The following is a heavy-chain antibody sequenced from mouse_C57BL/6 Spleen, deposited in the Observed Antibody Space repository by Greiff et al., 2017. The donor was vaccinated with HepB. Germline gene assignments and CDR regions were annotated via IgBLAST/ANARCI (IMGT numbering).Heavy chain of an antibody. CDR2: INPGSGGT. J-gene: IGHJ1*03. Sequence: QVQLQQSGAELVRPGTSVKVSCKASGYAFTNYLIEWVKQRPGQGLEWIGVINPGSGGTNYNEKFKGKATLTADKSSSTAYMQLSSLTSEDSAVYFCARDGSDWYFDVWGTGTTVTVSS. CDR1: GYAFTNYL. CDR3: ARDGSDWYFDV. V-gene: IGHV1-54*01. D-gene: IGHD2-3*01.